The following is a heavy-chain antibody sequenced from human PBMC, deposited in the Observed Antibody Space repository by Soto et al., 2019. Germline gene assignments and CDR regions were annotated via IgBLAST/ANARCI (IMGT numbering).Heavy chain of an antibody. D-gene: IGHD3-16*01. CDR1: GFTFSTYW. Sequence: EVQLVESGGGLVQPGGSLRLSCAASGFTFSTYWMSWVRQAPGKGLEWVANIKEDGSEKYYVDSVKGRFTISRDNANNALYLQTNSLRAEDTGVYYCVRVGRLGGYWGQGTRVTVSS. CDR2: IKEDGSEK. V-gene: IGHV3-7*03. J-gene: IGHJ4*02. CDR3: VRVGRLGGY.